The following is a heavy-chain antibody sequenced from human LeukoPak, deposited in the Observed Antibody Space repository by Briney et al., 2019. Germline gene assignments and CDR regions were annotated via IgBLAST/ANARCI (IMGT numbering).Heavy chain of an antibody. D-gene: IGHD5-12*01. CDR2: ISAYNGNA. Sequence: ATVKVSCKASGYTFTSYGISWVRQAPGQGLEWMGWISAYNGNANYAQKLQGRVTMTTDTYTSTAYMELRSLRSDDTAVYYCARLESGYDYGPVDYWGQGTLVTVSS. CDR1: GYTFTSYG. V-gene: IGHV1-18*04. CDR3: ARLESGYDYGPVDY. J-gene: IGHJ4*02.